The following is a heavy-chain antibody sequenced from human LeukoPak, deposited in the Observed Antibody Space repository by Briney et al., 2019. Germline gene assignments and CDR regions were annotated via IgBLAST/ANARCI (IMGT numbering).Heavy chain of an antibody. CDR3: ASLASSSPYGMDV. V-gene: IGHV1-8*02. CDR2: MNPNSGNT. D-gene: IGHD6-6*01. CDR1: GGTFISYA. J-gene: IGHJ6*02. Sequence: GASVRVSCKASGGTFISYAISWVRQAPGQGLEWMGWMNPNSGNTGYAQKFQGRVTMTRNTSISTAYMELSSLRSEDTAVYYCASLASSSPYGMDVWGQGTTVTVSS.